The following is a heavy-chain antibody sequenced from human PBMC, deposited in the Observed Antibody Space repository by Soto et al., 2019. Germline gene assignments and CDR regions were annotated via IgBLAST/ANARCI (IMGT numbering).Heavy chain of an antibody. CDR2: IYPGDSDT. CDR3: ARLLYYYDSSGPLGY. D-gene: IGHD3-22*01. V-gene: IGHV5-51*01. Sequence: PGESLKISCNGSGYSFTSYWIGWVRQMPGKGLEWMGIIYPGDSDTRYSPSFQGQVTISADKSISTAYLQWSSLKASDTAMYYCARLLYYYDSSGPLGYWGQGTLVTVSS. J-gene: IGHJ4*02. CDR1: GYSFTSYW.